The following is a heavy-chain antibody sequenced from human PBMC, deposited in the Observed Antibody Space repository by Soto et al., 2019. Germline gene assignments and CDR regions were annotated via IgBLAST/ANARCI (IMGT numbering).Heavy chain of an antibody. D-gene: IGHD2-15*01. CDR2: IYYSGST. CDR3: ARGAYCSGGSCYKRSYYYYGMDV. V-gene: IGHV4-31*03. J-gene: IGHJ6*02. CDR1: GGSISSGGYY. Sequence: QVQLQESGPGLVKPSQTLSLTCTVSGGSISSGGYYWSWIRQHPGKGLEWIGYIYYSGSTYYNPSLKSRVTISVYTSKNQFSLKLSSVTAADTAVYYCARGAYCSGGSCYKRSYYYYGMDVCGQGTTVTVSS.